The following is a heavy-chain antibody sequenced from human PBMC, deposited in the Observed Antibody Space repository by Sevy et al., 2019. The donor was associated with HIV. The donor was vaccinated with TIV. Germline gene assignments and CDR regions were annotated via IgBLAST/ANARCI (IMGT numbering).Heavy chain of an antibody. J-gene: IGHJ4*02. CDR3: ARDAGYSTVWYPGY. Sequence: GGSLRLSCAASAFTFSAHAMHWVRQAPGKGLEWVAVISYDGSSEYYADSVKGRFTISRDNSKNTLYLQIHGLRPDDTAGEYFARDAGYSTVWYPGYWGQGTLVTVSS. V-gene: IGHV3-30*03. CDR1: AFTFSAHA. CDR2: ISYDGSSE. D-gene: IGHD6-19*01.